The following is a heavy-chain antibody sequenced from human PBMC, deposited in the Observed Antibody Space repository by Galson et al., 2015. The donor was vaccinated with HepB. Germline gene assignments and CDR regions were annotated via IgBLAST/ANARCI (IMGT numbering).Heavy chain of an antibody. V-gene: IGHV3-21*01. CDR2: ISSSSSYI. Sequence: SLRLSCAASGFTFRSYNMYWVRQAPGKGLEWVSAISSSSSYIYYADSVKGRFTISRDNAKNSLYLQMNSLRAEDTAVYYCARESPRGIAVSDYWGQGTLVTVSS. J-gene: IGHJ4*02. CDR3: ARESPRGIAVSDY. CDR1: GFTFRSYN. D-gene: IGHD6-19*01.